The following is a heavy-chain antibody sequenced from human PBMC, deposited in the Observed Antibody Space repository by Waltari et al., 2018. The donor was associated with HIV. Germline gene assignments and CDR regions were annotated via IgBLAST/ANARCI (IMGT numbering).Heavy chain of an antibody. J-gene: IGHJ3*02. V-gene: IGHV3-74*01. CDR3: ARGGGLLGAFDI. Sequence: EVQLVESGGGLVQPGGSLRLSCAASGFTFSSYWMPRVRQAPGKGLVGFSRINSDGSSTSYADSVKGRFTNSRDNAKNTLYLQMNSLRAEDTAVYYCARGGGLLGAFDIWGQGTMVTVSS. D-gene: IGHD2-15*01. CDR2: INSDGSST. CDR1: GFTFSSYW.